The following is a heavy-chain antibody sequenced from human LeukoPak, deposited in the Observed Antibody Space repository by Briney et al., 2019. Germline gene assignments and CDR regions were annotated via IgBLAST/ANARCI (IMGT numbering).Heavy chain of an antibody. Sequence: SVKVSCKASGGTFSSYAISWVRQAPGQGLEWMGGIIPIFGTANYAQKFQGRVTITADESTSTAYMELSSLRSEDTAVYYCARDSRVNYYDSSGYYYGLDYWGQGTLVTVSS. J-gene: IGHJ4*02. CDR2: IIPIFGTA. V-gene: IGHV1-69*13. D-gene: IGHD3-22*01. CDR3: ARDSRVNYYDSSGYYYGLDY. CDR1: GGTFSSYA.